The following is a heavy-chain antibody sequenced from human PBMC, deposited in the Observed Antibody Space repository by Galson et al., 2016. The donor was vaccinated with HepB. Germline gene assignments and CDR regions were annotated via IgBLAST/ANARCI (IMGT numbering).Heavy chain of an antibody. Sequence: SVKVSCKASGYDFTTYGVAWVRQAPGQGLEWMGGIIPILGTSNYAQRFQGRLTITADESTNTAFMELSSLRSEDTAMYYCARDLIRGELLGYYFDCWGPGTLVTVSS. CDR1: GYDFTTYG. CDR2: IIPILGTS. D-gene: IGHD1-7*01. J-gene: IGHJ4*02. V-gene: IGHV1-69*13. CDR3: ARDLIRGELLGYYFDC.